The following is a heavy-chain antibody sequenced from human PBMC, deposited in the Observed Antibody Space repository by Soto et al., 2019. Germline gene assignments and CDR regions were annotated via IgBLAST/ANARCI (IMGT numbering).Heavy chain of an antibody. V-gene: IGHV3-21*01. Sequence: EVQLVESGGGLVKPGGSLRLSCAASGFTFSSYSMNWVRQAPGKGLEWASCISSSSSYIYYADSVKGRFTISRDNAKNSLYLQMNSLRAEDTAVYYCARGRRLLEWLPPDAFDIWGQGTMVTVSS. J-gene: IGHJ3*02. CDR2: ISSSSSYI. CDR3: ARGRRLLEWLPPDAFDI. CDR1: GFTFSSYS. D-gene: IGHD3-3*01.